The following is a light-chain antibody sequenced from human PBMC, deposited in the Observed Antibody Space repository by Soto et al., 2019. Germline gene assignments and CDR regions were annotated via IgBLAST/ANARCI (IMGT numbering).Light chain of an antibody. CDR3: QQYGSSPNT. CDR1: QSVRNNY. CDR2: AAS. V-gene: IGKV3-20*01. J-gene: IGKJ4*01. Sequence: EIVLTQSPGTLSLSPGERATLSCRASQSVRNNYLAWYQQRPGQAPRLLIYAASSRATGIPDRFSGSGSGTDFTLTISRLEPEDFAVYYCQQYGSSPNTFGGGTKVEIK.